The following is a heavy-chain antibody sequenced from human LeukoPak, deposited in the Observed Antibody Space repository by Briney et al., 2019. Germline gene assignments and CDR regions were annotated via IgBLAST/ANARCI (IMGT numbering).Heavy chain of an antibody. CDR2: IDPSDSYN. V-gene: IGHV5-10-1*01. D-gene: IGHD3-10*01. CDR1: GYSFATYW. Sequence: RTGESLKISCQASGYSFATYWINWVRQMPGKGLEWMGGIDPSDSYNNYSPSFQGHVTISVDRSSTTAYLQWSSLKASDTATYYCATARRFGELSIYGLNVWGRGTTVTVSS. CDR3: ATARRFGELSIYGLNV. J-gene: IGHJ6*04.